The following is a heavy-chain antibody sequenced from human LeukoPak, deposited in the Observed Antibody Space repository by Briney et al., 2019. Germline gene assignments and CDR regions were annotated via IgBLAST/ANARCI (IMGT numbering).Heavy chain of an antibody. Sequence: ASVKVSCKASGYTFTSYDINWVRQATGQGLEWMGWMNPNSGNTGYAQKFQGRVTMTRNTSIRTAYMELSSLRSEDTAVYYCARDCGGDCYSRFDYWGQGTLVTVSS. CDR2: MNPNSGNT. CDR3: ARDCGGDCYSRFDY. V-gene: IGHV1-8*01. J-gene: IGHJ4*02. CDR1: GYTFTSYD. D-gene: IGHD2-21*02.